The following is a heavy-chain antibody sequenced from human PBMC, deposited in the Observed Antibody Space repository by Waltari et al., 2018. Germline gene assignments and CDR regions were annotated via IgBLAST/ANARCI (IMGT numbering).Heavy chain of an antibody. J-gene: IGHJ6*02. CDR2: IIPIFGTA. CDR3: ARAATDYYYYYGMDV. CDR1: GGTFSTYA. Sequence: QVQLVQSGAEVKKPGSSGKVSCKASGGTFSTYAISWVRQAPGQGLEWSGGIIPIFGTANYAQKFQGRVTITADESTSTAYMELSSLRSEDTAVYYCARAATDYYYYYGMDVWGQGTTVTVSS. D-gene: IGHD1-26*01. V-gene: IGHV1-69*01.